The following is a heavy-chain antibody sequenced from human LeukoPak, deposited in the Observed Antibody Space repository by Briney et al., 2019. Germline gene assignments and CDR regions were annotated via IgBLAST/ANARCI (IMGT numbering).Heavy chain of an antibody. D-gene: IGHD3-10*01. CDR3: ARQSVFGFGELFPFDP. Sequence: PSETLSLTCTVSGGSISSSSYYWGWIRQPPGKGLEWIGSIYYSGSTYYNPSLKSRVTISVDTSKNHFSLKLSSVTAADTAVYYCARQSVFGFGELFPFDPWGQGTLVTVSS. J-gene: IGHJ5*02. V-gene: IGHV4-39*01. CDR1: GGSISSSSYY. CDR2: IYYSGST.